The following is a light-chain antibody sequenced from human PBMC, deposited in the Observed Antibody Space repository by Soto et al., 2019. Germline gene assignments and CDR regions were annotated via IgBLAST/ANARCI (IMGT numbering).Light chain of an antibody. J-gene: IGKJ5*01. CDR1: QSVSNT. V-gene: IGKV3-11*01. CDR2: DAS. CDR3: QQRSNWPA. Sequence: EIVMRQSPATLSVSPGERATLSCRASQSVSNTLAWYQQRPGQAPRLLIYDASTRATGVPTRFSGSGSGTDFTLTISSLEPEDFAVYYCQQRSNWPAFGQGTRLEIK.